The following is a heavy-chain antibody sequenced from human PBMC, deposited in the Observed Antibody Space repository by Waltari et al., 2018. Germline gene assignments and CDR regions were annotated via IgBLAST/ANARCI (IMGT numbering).Heavy chain of an antibody. CDR1: GFTFSSYA. V-gene: IGHV3-30-3*01. CDR3: ARAQDHWKKNFDY. J-gene: IGHJ4*02. CDR2: ISYDGSNK. Sequence: QVQLVESGGGVVQPGRSLRLSCAASGFTFSSYAMHWVRQAPGKGLEWVAVISYDGSNKYYADSVKGRFTISRDNSKNTLYLQMNSLRAEDTAVYYCARAQDHWKKNFDYWGQGTLVTVSS. D-gene: IGHD1-1*01.